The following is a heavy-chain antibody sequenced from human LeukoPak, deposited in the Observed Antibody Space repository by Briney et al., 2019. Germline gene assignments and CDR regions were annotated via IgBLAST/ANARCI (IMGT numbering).Heavy chain of an antibody. CDR3: ARDLHSSGQLLDAFDI. V-gene: IGHV1-46*01. Sequence: ASVKVSCKASGYTFTSYYMHWVRQAPGQGLEWMGIINPSGGSTSYAQKFQGRVTMTRDTSTSTVYMELSSLRSEDTAVYYCARDLHSSGQLLDAFDIRGQGTMVTVSS. CDR1: GYTFTSYY. J-gene: IGHJ3*02. D-gene: IGHD6-19*01. CDR2: INPSGGST.